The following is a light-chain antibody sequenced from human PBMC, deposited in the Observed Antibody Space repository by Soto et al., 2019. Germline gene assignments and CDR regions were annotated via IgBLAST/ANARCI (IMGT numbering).Light chain of an antibody. Sequence: QSALTQPPSASSTPGQTVTISCSGSTSNIGTFYVYWYQHLPGTAPKLLIYLGDQRASGVSDRFSGSKSGTSASLAINGLRSDDEADYYCAAWDDNLNGYVDGSGTKATV. J-gene: IGLJ1*01. CDR2: LGD. CDR3: AAWDDNLNGYV. CDR1: TSNIGTFY. V-gene: IGLV1-47*02.